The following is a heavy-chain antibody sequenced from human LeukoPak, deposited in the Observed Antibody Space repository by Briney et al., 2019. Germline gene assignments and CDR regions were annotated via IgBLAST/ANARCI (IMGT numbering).Heavy chain of an antibody. V-gene: IGHV5-51*01. CDR1: GYSFSSYW. CDR3: ARGMAAAGTAVGPTEFDY. J-gene: IGHJ4*02. Sequence: GGSLKISCKGSGYSFSSYWIGWVSQMPGKVLEWIGIIYPGASATRYSPSFQGQVTISADKSISTAYLQWSILKASDTAMYYCARGMAAAGTAVGPTEFDYWGQGTLVIVSS. CDR2: IYPGASAT. D-gene: IGHD6-13*01.